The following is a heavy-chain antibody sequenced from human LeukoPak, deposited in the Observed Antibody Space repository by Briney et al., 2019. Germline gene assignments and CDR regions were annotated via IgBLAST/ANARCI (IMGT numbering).Heavy chain of an antibody. Sequence: GGSLRLSYAASGFTFNTYSIVWVRQGPGKGLEWVSSISSRSIYIKYADSVKGRFTISRDDARNSLYLQMSSLRADDTAVYYCARDYGSGSHFDYWGQGTLVSVSS. D-gene: IGHD3-10*01. V-gene: IGHV3-21*01. CDR2: ISSRSIYI. CDR3: ARDYGSGSHFDY. J-gene: IGHJ4*02. CDR1: GFTFNTYS.